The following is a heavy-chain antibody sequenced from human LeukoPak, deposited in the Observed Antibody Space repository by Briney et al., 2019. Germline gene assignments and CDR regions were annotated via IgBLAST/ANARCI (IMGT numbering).Heavy chain of an antibody. CDR3: AKAGSSSPLFDY. V-gene: IGHV3-23*01. CDR2: ISGSGGST. Sequence: PGGSLRRSCAASGFTFSSYAMSWVRQAPGKGLEWVSAISGSGGSTYYADSVKGRLTISRDNSKNTLYLQMNSLRAEDTAVYYCAKAGSSSPLFDYWGQGTLVTVSS. CDR1: GFTFSSYA. D-gene: IGHD6-6*01. J-gene: IGHJ4*02.